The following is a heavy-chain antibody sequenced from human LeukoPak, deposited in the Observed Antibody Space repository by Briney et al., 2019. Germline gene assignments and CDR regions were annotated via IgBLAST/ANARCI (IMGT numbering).Heavy chain of an antibody. CDR3: ATYYDSNGKNYYYFMDV. CDR2: INWNGGST. CDR1: GFTFSSYE. D-gene: IGHD3-22*01. Sequence: GGSLRLSCAASGFTFSSYEMNWVRQAPGKGLEWVSGINWNGGSTGYADSVKGRFTISRDNAKNSLYLQMNSLRAEDTALYYCATYYDSNGKNYYYFMDVWGKGTTVTVSS. J-gene: IGHJ6*03. V-gene: IGHV3-20*04.